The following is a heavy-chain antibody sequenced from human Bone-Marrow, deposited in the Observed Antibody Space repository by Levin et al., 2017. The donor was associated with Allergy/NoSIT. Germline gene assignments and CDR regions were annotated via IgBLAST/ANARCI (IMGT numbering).Heavy chain of an antibody. CDR3: AGGDYYDGSGYSRGFAIDV. J-gene: IGHJ6*02. D-gene: IGHD3-22*01. CDR2: TIPKFETP. CDR1: GGNFRSYA. V-gene: IGHV1-69*01. Sequence: KISCKASGGNFRSYAISWVRQAPGQGLEWMGGTIPKFETPKYAQKFQGRVTVTADESTSTAYMELSSLRSDDTAVYYCAGGDYYDGSGYSRGFAIDVWGQGTTVTVAS.